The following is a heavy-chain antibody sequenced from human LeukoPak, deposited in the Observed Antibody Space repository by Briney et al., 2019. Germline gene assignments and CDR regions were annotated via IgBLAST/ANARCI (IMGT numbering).Heavy chain of an antibody. CDR1: GGSISSGSYY. D-gene: IGHD2-21*01. V-gene: IGHV4-61*02. CDR3: ARAFGYCGGDCLDYYYYMDV. Sequence: SETLSLTCTVSGGSISSGSYYWSWIRQPAGRGLEWIGRIYTSGSTNYNPSLKSRVTISVDTSKNQFSLKLSSVTAADTAVYYCARAFGYCGGDCLDYYYYMDVWGKGTTVTVSS. CDR2: IYTSGST. J-gene: IGHJ6*03.